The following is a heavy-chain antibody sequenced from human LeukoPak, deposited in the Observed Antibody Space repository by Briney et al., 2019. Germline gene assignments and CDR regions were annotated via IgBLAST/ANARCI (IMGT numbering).Heavy chain of an antibody. V-gene: IGHV1-69*04. CDR2: IIPIFGIA. CDR1: GGTFSSYA. D-gene: IGHD3-9*01. CDR3: ARALTHHSDY. Sequence: SVKVSCKASGGTFSSYAISWVRQAPGQGLEWMGRIIPIFGIANYAQKFQGRVTITADKSTSTAYMELSSLRSEDTAVYYCARALTHHSDYWGQGTLVTVSS. J-gene: IGHJ4*02.